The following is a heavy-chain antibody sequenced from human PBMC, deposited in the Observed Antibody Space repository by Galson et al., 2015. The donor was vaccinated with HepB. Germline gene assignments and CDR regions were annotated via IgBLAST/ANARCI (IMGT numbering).Heavy chain of an antibody. CDR1: GFTFSSYG. J-gene: IGHJ6*02. Sequence: SLRLSCAVSGFTFSSYGIHWVRQAPGKGLEWVAVISYDGSNKYYGDSVKGRFTISRDNSKNTLYLQMNSLRAEDTAVYYCAKSGTTPEGDIVVVPAAPDVWGQGTTVTVSS. CDR2: ISYDGSNK. D-gene: IGHD2-2*01. CDR3: AKSGTTPEGDIVVVPAAPDV. V-gene: IGHV3-30*18.